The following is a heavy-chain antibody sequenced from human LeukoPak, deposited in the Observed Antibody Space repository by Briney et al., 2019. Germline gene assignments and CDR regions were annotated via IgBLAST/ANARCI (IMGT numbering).Heavy chain of an antibody. J-gene: IGHJ4*02. CDR2: ITSSSSYI. V-gene: IGHV3-21*04. D-gene: IGHD1-7*01. CDR1: GFTFSTYN. CDR3: AKDQRITGTTCLDY. Sequence: GESLRLSCAASGFTFSTYNMNWVRQAPGKGLEWLSSITSSSSYIYYADSVKGRFTISRDNSKNTLYLQMNSLRAEDTAVYYCAKDQRITGTTCLDYWGQGTLVTVSS.